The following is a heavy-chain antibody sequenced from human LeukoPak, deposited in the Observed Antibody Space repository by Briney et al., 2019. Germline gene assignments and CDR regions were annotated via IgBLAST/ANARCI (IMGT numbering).Heavy chain of an antibody. J-gene: IGHJ4*02. Sequence: GGSLRLSCVASGLTFSSHAMTWVRQTPGKGLEWVSGITGSGGTTYHADSVKGRFTISRDNSKNTVYLQMNSLRAEDTALYYCAKADRADVPSKVDYWGQGTLVTVSS. CDR1: GLTFSSHA. CDR3: AKADRADVPSKVDY. D-gene: IGHD3-10*01. CDR2: ITGSGGTT. V-gene: IGHV3-23*01.